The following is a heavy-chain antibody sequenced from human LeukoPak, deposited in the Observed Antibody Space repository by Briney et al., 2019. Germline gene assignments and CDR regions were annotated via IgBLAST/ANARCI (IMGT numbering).Heavy chain of an antibody. V-gene: IGHV3-30*18. CDR3: AKEQLWFGELGYFDY. J-gene: IGHJ4*02. Sequence: GRSLRLSCAASGFTFSSYGMHWVRQAPGKGLEWVAVISYDGSNKYYADSVKGRFTISRDNSKNTLYLQMNSLRAEDTAVYYCAKEQLWFGELGYFDYWGQGTLVTVSS. D-gene: IGHD3-10*01. CDR2: ISYDGSNK. CDR1: GFTFSSYG.